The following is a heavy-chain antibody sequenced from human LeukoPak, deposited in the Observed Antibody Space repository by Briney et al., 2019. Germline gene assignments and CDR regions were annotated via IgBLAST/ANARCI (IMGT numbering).Heavy chain of an antibody. V-gene: IGHV3-23*01. CDR1: GFSFSSYA. CDR2: ISSSGGST. J-gene: IGHJ3*02. CDR3: ARACSGGTCYLAAFDI. D-gene: IGHD2-15*01. Sequence: PGGSLRLSCAASGFSFSSYAMSWVRQAPGKGLEWVSTISSSGGSTYYAVSVRGRFTISRDKSKNTLYLQMNSLRADDTAMYYCARACSGGTCYLAAFDIWGHGTKVTVSS.